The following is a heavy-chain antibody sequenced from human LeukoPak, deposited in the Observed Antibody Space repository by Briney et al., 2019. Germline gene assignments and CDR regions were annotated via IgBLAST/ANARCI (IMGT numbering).Heavy chain of an antibody. CDR2: IKQDGSEK. J-gene: IGHJ4*02. D-gene: IGHD3-10*01. CDR1: RFTFSIYW. Sequence: GGSLRLSCAASRFTFSIYWMSWVRQAPGKGLEWVANIKQDGSEKYYVDSVKGRFTISRDNAKNSLYLQMNSLRAEDTAVYYCARVDGSGTLDYWGQGTLVTVSS. V-gene: IGHV3-7*04. CDR3: ARVDGSGTLDY.